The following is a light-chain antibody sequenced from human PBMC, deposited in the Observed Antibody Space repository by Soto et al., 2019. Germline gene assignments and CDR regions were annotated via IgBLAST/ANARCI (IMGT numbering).Light chain of an antibody. CDR1: QSVSSSY. V-gene: IGKV3-20*01. Sequence: EIVLTQSPGTLSLSPGERATLSCRASQSVSSSYLAWYQQKPGQAPRLLIYGASSRATGIPDRFSGSGSGSAFTIIISRLEPEDFAVYYCHQYGSSPPYTFGQGTKLEIK. CDR2: GAS. CDR3: HQYGSSPPYT. J-gene: IGKJ2*01.